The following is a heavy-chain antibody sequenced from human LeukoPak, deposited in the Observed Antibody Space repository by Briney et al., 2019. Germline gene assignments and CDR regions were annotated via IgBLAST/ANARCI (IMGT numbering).Heavy chain of an antibody. CDR2: IYHSGST. CDR3: ARGDYDILTGYQNWFDP. CDR1: GGSISSGGYS. V-gene: IGHV4-30-2*01. D-gene: IGHD3-9*01. J-gene: IGHJ5*02. Sequence: SQTLSLTCAVSGGSISSGGYSWSWIRQPPGKGLEWIGYIYHSGSTYYNPSLKSRVTISVDRSKNQLSLKLSSVTAADTAVYYCARGDYDILTGYQNWFDPWGQGTLVTVSS.